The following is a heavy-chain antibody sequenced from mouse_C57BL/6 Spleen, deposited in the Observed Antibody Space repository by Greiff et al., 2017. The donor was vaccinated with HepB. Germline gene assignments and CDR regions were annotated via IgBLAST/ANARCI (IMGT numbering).Heavy chain of an antibody. V-gene: IGHV1-81*01. CDR2: IYPRSGNT. D-gene: IGHD4-1*01. J-gene: IGHJ1*03. Sequence: QVQLQQSGAELARPGASVKLSCKASGYTFTSYGISWVKQRTGQGLEWIGEIYPRSGNTYYNEKFKGKATLTADKSSSTAYMELRSLTSEDSAVYFCAREGTGTNWYFDVWGTGTTVTVSS. CDR3: AREGTGTNWYFDV. CDR1: GYTFTSYG.